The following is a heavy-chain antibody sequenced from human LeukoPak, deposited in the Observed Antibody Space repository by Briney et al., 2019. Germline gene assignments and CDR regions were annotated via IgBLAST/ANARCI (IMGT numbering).Heavy chain of an antibody. CDR2: ISGSGGST. J-gene: IGHJ4*02. Sequence: HPGGSLRLSCAASGFTFSSYGMSWVRQAPGKGLEWVSAISGSGGSTYYADSVKGRFTISRDNSKNTLYLQMNSLRAEDTAVYYCAKDGGEIRIAVAGRFDYWGQGTLVTVSS. D-gene: IGHD6-19*01. CDR3: AKDGGEIRIAVAGRFDY. V-gene: IGHV3-23*01. CDR1: GFTFSSYG.